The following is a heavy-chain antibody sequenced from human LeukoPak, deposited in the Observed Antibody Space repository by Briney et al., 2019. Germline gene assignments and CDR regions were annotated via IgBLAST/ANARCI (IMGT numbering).Heavy chain of an antibody. CDR2: ISWNSGSI. Sequence: GRSLRLSCAASGFTFDDYAMHWVRQAPGKGLEWVSGISWNSGSIGYADSVKGRFTISRDNAKNSLYLQMNSLRAEDTALYYCAKDIQPDDDAFDIWSQGTMVTVSS. V-gene: IGHV3-9*01. CDR3: AKDIQPDDDAFDI. D-gene: IGHD5-18*01. CDR1: GFTFDDYA. J-gene: IGHJ3*02.